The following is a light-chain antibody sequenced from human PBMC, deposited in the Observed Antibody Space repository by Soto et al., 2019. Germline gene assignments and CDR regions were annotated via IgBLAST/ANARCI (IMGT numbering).Light chain of an antibody. CDR1: QSVSSSY. Sequence: EIVLTQSPGTLSLSPGERATLSCRASQSVSSSYLAWYQQKPGQAPRLLIYGASSRATGIPDRFSGSGSGTVFTFTISRLEPEDFAVYFCQQYGSSPLTFGGGTKVEIK. J-gene: IGKJ4*01. CDR3: QQYGSSPLT. V-gene: IGKV3-20*01. CDR2: GAS.